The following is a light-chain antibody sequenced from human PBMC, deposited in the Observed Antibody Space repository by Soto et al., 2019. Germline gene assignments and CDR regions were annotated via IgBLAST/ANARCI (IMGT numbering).Light chain of an antibody. Sequence: DILRTQSPSILSASLGERGTLTGRASQSISSRLAWYQQKPGKAPKLLIYDASSWESGVPARFSGSGSGTEFTLTISSLQSDDFAAYYCQQYNSYSRTFGQGTKVDIK. CDR1: QSISSR. J-gene: IGKJ1*01. V-gene: IGKV1-5*01. CDR3: QQYNSYSRT. CDR2: DAS.